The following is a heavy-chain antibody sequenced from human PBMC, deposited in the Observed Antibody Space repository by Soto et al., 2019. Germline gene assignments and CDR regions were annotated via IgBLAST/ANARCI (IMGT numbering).Heavy chain of an antibody. V-gene: IGHV3-23*01. CDR2: ISGSGLNT. J-gene: IGHJ6*03. Sequence: GGSLRLSCAASGFTLSSYAMSWVRQAPGKGLEWVSGISGSGLNTYYADSVRGRFTVSRDRSENTLYLQMNSLRAEDTAVYYCARGSKAMPGAIAHYYYMAGWGKGSTVTVAS. CDR3: ARGSKAMPGAIAHYYYMAG. CDR1: GFTLSSYA. D-gene: IGHD2-2*02.